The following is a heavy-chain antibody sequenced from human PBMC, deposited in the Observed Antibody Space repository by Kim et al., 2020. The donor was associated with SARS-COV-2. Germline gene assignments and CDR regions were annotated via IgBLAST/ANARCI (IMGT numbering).Heavy chain of an antibody. Sequence: GGSLRLSCAASGFTVSTNYMTWVRQAPGKGLEWVSVIYSGGSTYYADSVKGRFTISRDNSKNTLYLQMNSLRAEDTAVYYCARTDYCSGGTCYSEGWGQGTLVTVSS. CDR1: GFTVSTNY. CDR3: ARTDYCSGGTCYSEG. V-gene: IGHV3-53*01. J-gene: IGHJ4*02. D-gene: IGHD2-15*01. CDR2: IYSGGST.